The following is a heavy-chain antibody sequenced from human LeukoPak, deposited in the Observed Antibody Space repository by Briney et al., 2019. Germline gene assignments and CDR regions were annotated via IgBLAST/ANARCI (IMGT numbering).Heavy chain of an antibody. CDR1: GYTFTSYY. J-gene: IGHJ5*02. Sequence: GASVKVSCKASGYTFTSYYMHWVRQAPGQGLEWMGIINPSGGSTSHAQKFQGRVTMTRDMSTSTVYMELSSLRSEDTAVYYCARGIRIVGATTLRGWFDPWGQGTLVTVSS. CDR3: ARGIRIVGATTLRGWFDP. CDR2: INPSGGST. D-gene: IGHD1-26*01. V-gene: IGHV1-46*01.